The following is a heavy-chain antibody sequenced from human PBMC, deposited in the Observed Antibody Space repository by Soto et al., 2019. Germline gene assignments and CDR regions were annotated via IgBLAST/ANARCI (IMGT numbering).Heavy chain of an antibody. Sequence: SETLSLTCTVSGGSISSGGYYWSWIRQHPGKGLEWIGYIYYSGFTYYNPSLKSRVTISVDTSKNQFSLKLSSVTAADTAVYWCARDPVDGYAFFDSWGQGALVTAPQ. CDR1: GGSISSGGYY. J-gene: IGHJ5*02. CDR3: ARDPVDGYAFFDS. CDR2: IYYSGFT. V-gene: IGHV4-31*03. D-gene: IGHD5-12*01.